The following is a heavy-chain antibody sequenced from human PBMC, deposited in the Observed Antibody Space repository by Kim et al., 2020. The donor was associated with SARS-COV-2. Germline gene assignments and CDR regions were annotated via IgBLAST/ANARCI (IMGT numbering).Heavy chain of an antibody. J-gene: IGHJ4*02. Sequence: IYAQKFQGRVTMTEDTSTDTAYMELSSLRSEDTAVYYCATGVVPAAIFDYWGQGTLVTVSS. V-gene: IGHV1-24*01. D-gene: IGHD2-2*01. CDR3: ATGVVPAAIFDY.